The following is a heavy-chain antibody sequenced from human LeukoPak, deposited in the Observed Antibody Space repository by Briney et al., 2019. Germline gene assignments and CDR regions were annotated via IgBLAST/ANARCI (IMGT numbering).Heavy chain of an antibody. J-gene: IGHJ4*02. CDR1: GFTFSSYW. CDR3: ARGGWGTAIDY. V-gene: IGHV3-74*01. D-gene: IGHD1-7*01. CDR2: ISGDGSST. Sequence: GGSLRLSCAASGFTFSSYWMHWVRQAPGKGLVWVSYISGDGSSTTYADSVKGRFTISRDNAKNTLDLQMNSLRAEDTAVYYCARGGWGTAIDYWAQGTPVTVSS.